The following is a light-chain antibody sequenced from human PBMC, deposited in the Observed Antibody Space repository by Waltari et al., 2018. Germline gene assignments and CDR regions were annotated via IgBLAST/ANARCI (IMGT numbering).Light chain of an antibody. CDR3: SSYAGNNIYV. V-gene: IGLV2-8*01. J-gene: IGLJ1*01. CDR2: EVS. Sequence: QSALTQPPSASGSPGQSVTISCTGTSSDVGGYNYVSCYQQHPGKAPKLMISEVSKRPSGVPDRFSGSKSGNTASLTVSGLQAEDEADYYCSSYAGNNIYVFGAGTKVTVL. CDR1: SSDVGGYNY.